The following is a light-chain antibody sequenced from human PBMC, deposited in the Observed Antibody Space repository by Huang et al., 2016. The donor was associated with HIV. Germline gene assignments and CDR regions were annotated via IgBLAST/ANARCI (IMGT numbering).Light chain of an antibody. V-gene: IGKV2-28*01. Sequence: DVVMTQSPLSLPVTPGEPASISCRSSQSLLHSDGNNYFDWYLQKPGQSPQLLIYLGSDRATGVPERFSGSGSGTDGTLKISRVEAENVGVYYCMQGLRTPRTLGQGTRLEIK. J-gene: IGKJ2*01. CDR3: MQGLRTPRT. CDR1: QSLLHSDGNNY. CDR2: LGS.